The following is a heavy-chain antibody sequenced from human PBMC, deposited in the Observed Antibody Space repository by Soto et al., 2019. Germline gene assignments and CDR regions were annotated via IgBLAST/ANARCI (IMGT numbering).Heavy chain of an antibody. V-gene: IGHV3-33*01. D-gene: IGHD3-9*01. J-gene: IGHJ3*02. CDR3: ARDGGDILTGYSDAFDI. CDR1: GFTFSSYG. CDR2: IWYDGSNK. Sequence: QVQLVESGGGVVQPGRSLRLSCAASGFTFSSYGMHWVRQAPGKGLEWVAVIWYDGSNKYYADSVKGRFTISRDNSKNTLYLQLNSLRAEDTAVYYCARDGGDILTGYSDAFDIWGQGTMVTVSS.